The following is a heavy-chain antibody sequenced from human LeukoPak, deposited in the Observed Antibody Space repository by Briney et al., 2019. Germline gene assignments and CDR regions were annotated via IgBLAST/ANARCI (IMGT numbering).Heavy chain of an antibody. V-gene: IGHV1-18*01. Sequence: GASVKVSCKASGYTFTSYGISWVRQAPGQGLEWMGWISAYNGNTNYAQKLQGRVTMTTDTSTSTAYMELRSLRSEDTAVYYCATDYDSSGYYYAGYFDYWGQGTLVTVSS. CDR3: ATDYDSSGYYYAGYFDY. J-gene: IGHJ4*02. D-gene: IGHD3-22*01. CDR1: GYTFTSYG. CDR2: ISAYNGNT.